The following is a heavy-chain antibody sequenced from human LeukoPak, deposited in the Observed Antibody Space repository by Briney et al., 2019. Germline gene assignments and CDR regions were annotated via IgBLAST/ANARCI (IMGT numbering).Heavy chain of an antibody. Sequence: GGSLRLSCAASGFTFSSYAMSWVRQAPGKGLEWVSAVSGSGGSTYYADSVKGRSTISRDNSKKTLYLQINSLRAEGTAVYYCARHYGSVSYSPIDFDYWGQGTLVTVSS. CDR2: VSGSGGST. CDR1: GFTFSSYA. J-gene: IGHJ4*02. D-gene: IGHD3-10*01. CDR3: ARHYGSVSYSPIDFDY. V-gene: IGHV3-23*01.